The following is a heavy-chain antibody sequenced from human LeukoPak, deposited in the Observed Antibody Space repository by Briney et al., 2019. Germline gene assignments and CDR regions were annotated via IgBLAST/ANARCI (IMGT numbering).Heavy chain of an antibody. CDR2: MNPSSANT. CDR3: ARGRGYCTNGVCHRRFDY. Sequence: ASVKVSCNASGYTFTSYDINWVRQATGQGLEWMGWMNPSSANTVYAQKFQGRVTMTRNTSISTAYMELSSLRSEDTAVYYCARGRGYCTNGVCHRRFDYWGQGTLVTVSS. V-gene: IGHV1-8*01. CDR1: GYTFTSYD. D-gene: IGHD2-8*01. J-gene: IGHJ4*02.